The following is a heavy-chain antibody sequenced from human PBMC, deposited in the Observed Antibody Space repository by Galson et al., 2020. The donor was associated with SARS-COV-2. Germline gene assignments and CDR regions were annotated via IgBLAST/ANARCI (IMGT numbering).Heavy chain of an antibody. CDR3: AKGFKGTYSSHSDY. V-gene: IGHV3-9*01. Sequence: SLKISCAASGFTFDDYAMHWVRQAPGKGLEWVSGISWNSGSIGYADSVKGRFTISRDNAKNSLYLQMNSLRAEDTALYYCAKGFKGTYSSHSDYWGQGTLVTVSS. D-gene: IGHD6-13*01. J-gene: IGHJ4*02. CDR1: GFTFDDYA. CDR2: ISWNSGSI.